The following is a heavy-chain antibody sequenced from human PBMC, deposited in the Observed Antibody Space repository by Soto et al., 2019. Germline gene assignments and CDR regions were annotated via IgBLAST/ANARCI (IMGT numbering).Heavy chain of an antibody. Sequence: QVQLQESGPGLVKPSGTLSLTCAVSGGSVSSSNWWSWVRQSPGKGLEWMGEIYHSGSAHYNPSLKSRSTISLQKSKNQSSLRLTSVTAADTAVYYCARVPGVVVSADDAFDIWGPGTRVIVSS. CDR1: GGSVSSSNW. J-gene: IGHJ3*02. CDR2: IYHSGSA. V-gene: IGHV4-4*02. CDR3: ARVPGVVVSADDAFDI. D-gene: IGHD2-21*02.